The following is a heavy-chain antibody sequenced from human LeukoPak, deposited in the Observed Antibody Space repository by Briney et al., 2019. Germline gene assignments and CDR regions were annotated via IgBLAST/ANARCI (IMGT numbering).Heavy chain of an antibody. J-gene: IGHJ3*02. CDR1: GFTFSSYS. D-gene: IGHD2-15*01. CDR3: AREGSAGAFDI. CDR2: ISSSSSYI. Sequence: GGSLRLSCAASGFTFSSYSMNWVRQAPGKGLEWVSSISSSSSYIYYADSVKGRFTISRDNAKNLLYLQMNSLRAEDTAVYYCAREGSAGAFDIWGQGTMVTVSS. V-gene: IGHV3-21*01.